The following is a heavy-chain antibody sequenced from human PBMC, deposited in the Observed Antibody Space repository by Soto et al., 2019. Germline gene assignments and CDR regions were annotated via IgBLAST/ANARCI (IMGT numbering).Heavy chain of an antibody. CDR1: GYTFTIYG. V-gene: IGHV1-18*01. D-gene: IGHD5-12*01. CDR3: ARDPSDSGYVGMAPRFDC. CDR2: ISAYNGNT. J-gene: IGHJ4*02. Sequence: ASVNVSCKASGYTFTIYGISLVRQAPGQGLEWMGWISAYNGNTNYAQKLQGRVTMTTDTSTSTAYMELRSLRSDDTAVYYCARDPSDSGYVGMAPRFDCWGQGTLVTVSS.